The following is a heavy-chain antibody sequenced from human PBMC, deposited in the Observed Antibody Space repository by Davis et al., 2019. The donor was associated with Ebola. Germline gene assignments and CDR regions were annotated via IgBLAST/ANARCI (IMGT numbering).Heavy chain of an antibody. CDR3: ASSFFEYYDFWSGYYMADY. Sequence: AASVKVSCKASGYTFTSYYMHWVRQAPGQGLEWMGIINPSGGSTSYAQKFQGRVTMTRDTSTSTVYMELSSLRSEDTAVYYCASSFFEYYDFWSGYYMADYWGQGTLVTVSS. CDR1: GYTFTSYY. J-gene: IGHJ4*02. CDR2: INPSGGST. V-gene: IGHV1-46*01. D-gene: IGHD3-3*01.